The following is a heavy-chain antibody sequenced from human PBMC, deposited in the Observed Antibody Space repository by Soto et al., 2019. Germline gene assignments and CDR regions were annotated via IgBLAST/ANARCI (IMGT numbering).Heavy chain of an antibody. CDR1: GFTFSSYV. V-gene: IGHV3-30*18. Sequence: GGSLRLSCAASGFTFSSYVMHGGRQAPGKGLEWVAVISYDGSNKYYADSVKGRFTISRDNSKNTLYLQMNSLRAEDTAVYYCAKGYGRVVMGGYGMDVWGQGTTVTVSS. D-gene: IGHD2-15*01. CDR3: AKGYGRVVMGGYGMDV. J-gene: IGHJ6*02. CDR2: ISYDGSNK.